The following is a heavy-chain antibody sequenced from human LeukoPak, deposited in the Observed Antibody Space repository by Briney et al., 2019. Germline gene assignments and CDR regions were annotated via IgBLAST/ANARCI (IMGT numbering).Heavy chain of an antibody. CDR3: ARATLLWFGEFDY. CDR1: GCSISSYY. Sequence: SETLSLTCTVSGCSISSYYRSWIRQPPGKGLEWIGYIYYTGGTNYNPSLKSRSTISVEKPKNQFSLKMNRWSAADTAVYYCARATLLWFGEFDYWGQGTLVTVSS. V-gene: IGHV4-59*01. CDR2: IYYTGGT. J-gene: IGHJ4*02. D-gene: IGHD3-10*01.